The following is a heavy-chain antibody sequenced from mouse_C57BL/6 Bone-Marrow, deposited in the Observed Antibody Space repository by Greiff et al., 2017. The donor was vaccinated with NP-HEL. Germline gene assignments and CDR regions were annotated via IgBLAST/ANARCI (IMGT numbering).Heavy chain of an antibody. CDR2: IRSKSNNYAT. CDR3: VRSAWFAY. V-gene: IGHV10-1*01. J-gene: IGHJ3*01. Sequence: DVKLVESGGGLVQPKGSLKLSCAASGFSFNTYAMNWVRQAPGKGLEWVARIRSKSNNYATYYADSVKDRFTISRDDSESMLYLQMNNLKTEDTAMYYCVRSAWFAYWGQGTLVTVSA. CDR1: GFSFNTYA.